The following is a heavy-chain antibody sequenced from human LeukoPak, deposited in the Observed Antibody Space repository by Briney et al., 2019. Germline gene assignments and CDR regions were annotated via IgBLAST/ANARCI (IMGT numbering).Heavy chain of an antibody. Sequence: ASVKVSCKASGYTFTSYGISWVRQAPGQGLEWMGWISAYNGNTNYAQKLQGRVTMTTDTHTSTAYMELRSLRSDDTAAYYCARDSLNSGYDGEVDYWGQGTLVTVSS. V-gene: IGHV1-18*04. CDR3: ARDSLNSGYDGEVDY. J-gene: IGHJ4*02. CDR2: ISAYNGNT. D-gene: IGHD5-12*01. CDR1: GYTFTSYG.